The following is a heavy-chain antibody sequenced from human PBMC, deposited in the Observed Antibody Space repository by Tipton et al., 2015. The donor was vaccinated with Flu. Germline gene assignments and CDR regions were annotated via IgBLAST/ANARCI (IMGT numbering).Heavy chain of an antibody. CDR3: AKAYGSGSYGSAGYFDL. J-gene: IGHJ2*01. V-gene: IGHV3-43D*03. D-gene: IGHD3-10*01. Sequence: SLRLSCAASGCTFDDYAMHWVRQAPGKGLEWVSLISWDGGSTYYADSVKGRFTISRDNSKNSLYLQMNSLRAEDTALYYCAKAYGSGSYGSAGYFDLWGRGTLVTVSS. CDR2: ISWDGGST. CDR1: GCTFDDYA.